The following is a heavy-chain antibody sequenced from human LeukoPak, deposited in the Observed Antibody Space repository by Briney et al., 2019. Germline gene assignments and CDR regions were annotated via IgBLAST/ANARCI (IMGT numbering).Heavy chain of an antibody. J-gene: IGHJ6*04. CDR2: ISSSGSTI. D-gene: IGHD3-10*02. CDR3: AELGITMIGGV. Sequence: GGSLRLSCAASGFTFSNHGMNWVRQAPGKGLEWVSYISSSGSTIYYADSVKGRFTISRDNAKSSLYLQMNSLRAEDTAVYYCAELGITMIGGVWGKGTTVTISS. CDR1: GFTFSNHG. V-gene: IGHV3-48*04.